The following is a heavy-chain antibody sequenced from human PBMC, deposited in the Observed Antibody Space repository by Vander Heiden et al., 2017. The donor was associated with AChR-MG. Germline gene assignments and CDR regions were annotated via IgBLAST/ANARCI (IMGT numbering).Heavy chain of an antibody. CDR2: ISGSGGST. V-gene: IGHV3-23*01. CDR1: GFTFSSYA. D-gene: IGHD3-10*01. J-gene: IGHJ6*03. Sequence: EVQLLESGGGLVQPGGSLRLSCAASGFTFSSYAMSWVRQAPGKGLEWVSAISGSGGSTYYADPVKGRFTISRDNSKNTLYLQMNSLRAEDTAVYYCAKNYYGSGSYYNVHYYYMDVWGKGTTVTVSS. CDR3: AKNYYGSGSYYNVHYYYMDV.